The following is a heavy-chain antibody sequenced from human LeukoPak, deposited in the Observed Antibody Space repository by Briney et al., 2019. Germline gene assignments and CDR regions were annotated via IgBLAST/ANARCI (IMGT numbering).Heavy chain of an antibody. D-gene: IGHD3-16*01. Sequence: GGSLRLSCAGSGFTFRNHGMSWVRQAPGKGLEWVSAISGSGGSTYYADSVKGRFTISRDNSKNTLYLQMNSLRAEDTAVYYCAKSPFWVITFGGVQGGPPAFDIWGQGTMVTVSS. CDR1: GFTFRNHG. CDR3: AKSPFWVITFGGVQGGPPAFDI. CDR2: ISGSGGST. V-gene: IGHV3-23*01. J-gene: IGHJ3*02.